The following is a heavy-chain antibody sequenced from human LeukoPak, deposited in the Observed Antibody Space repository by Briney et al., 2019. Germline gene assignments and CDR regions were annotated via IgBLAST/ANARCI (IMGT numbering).Heavy chain of an antibody. CDR2: ISSSSSYI. CDR3: ARLTMGFWGFDI. V-gene: IGHV3-21*01. CDR1: GFTFSSYS. J-gene: IGHJ3*02. D-gene: IGHD3-10*01. Sequence: GGSLRLSCAASGFTFSSYSMNWVRQAPGKGLEWVSSISSSSSYIYYADSVKGRFTISRDNAKNSLYLQMNSLRAEDTAVYYCARLTMGFWGFDIWGQGTMVTVSS.